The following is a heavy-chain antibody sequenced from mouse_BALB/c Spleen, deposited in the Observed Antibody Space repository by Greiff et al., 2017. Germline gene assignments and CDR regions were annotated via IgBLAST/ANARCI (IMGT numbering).Heavy chain of an antibody. V-gene: IGHV1S81*02. CDR1: GYTFTSYY. J-gene: IGHJ4*01. CDR3: TRKGASYYRYGGGLYAMDY. D-gene: IGHD2-14*01. Sequence: QVQLQQSGAELVKPGASVKLSCKASGYTFTSYYMYWVKQRPGQGLEWIGEINPSNGGTNFNEKFKSKATLTVDKSSSTAYMQLSSLTSEDSAVYYCTRKGASYYRYGGGLYAMDYWGQGTSVTVSS. CDR2: INPSNGGT.